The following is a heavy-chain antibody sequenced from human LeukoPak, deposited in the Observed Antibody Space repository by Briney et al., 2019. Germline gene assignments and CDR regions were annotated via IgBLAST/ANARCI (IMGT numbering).Heavy chain of an antibody. CDR2: INPSGGST. V-gene: IGHV1-46*01. J-gene: IGHJ4*02. D-gene: IGHD5-18*01. Sequence: ASVKVSCKASGYTFTSYYMHWVRQAPGQGLEWMGIINPSGGSTSYAQKFQGGVTMARDMSTSTVYMELSSLRSEDTAVYYCARGWAPRYSYGSKIESWGQGTLVTVSS. CDR3: ARGWAPRYSYGSKIES. CDR1: GYTFTSYY.